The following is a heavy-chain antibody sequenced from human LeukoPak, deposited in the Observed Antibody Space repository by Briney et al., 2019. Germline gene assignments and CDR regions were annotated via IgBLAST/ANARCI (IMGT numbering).Heavy chain of an antibody. CDR2: IYSGGRT. Sequence: GGSLRLSCAASGFTVSSNYMNWVRQAPGKGLEWVSVIYSGGRTYYVDSVKGRFTISRDNSKNTLYLQMNSLRAEDTAVYYCGSTSLLGSGFFDYWGQGTLVTVSS. D-gene: IGHD3-10*02. V-gene: IGHV3-66*01. CDR3: GSTSLLGSGFFDY. J-gene: IGHJ4*02. CDR1: GFTVSSNY.